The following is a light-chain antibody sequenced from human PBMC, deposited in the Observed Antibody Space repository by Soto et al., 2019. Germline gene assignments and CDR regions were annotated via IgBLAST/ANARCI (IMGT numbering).Light chain of an antibody. J-gene: IGKJ2*01. Sequence: DIPMAQSPSSLSASVGDRVTITCRAGQSISSYLNWYQQKPGKAPKLLIYAASNLESGVPSRFSGSGSGTDFTLTISSLQPEDFATYYCQQSYSTQYTFGQGTKLEIK. CDR1: QSISSY. CDR3: QQSYSTQYT. V-gene: IGKV1-39*01. CDR2: AAS.